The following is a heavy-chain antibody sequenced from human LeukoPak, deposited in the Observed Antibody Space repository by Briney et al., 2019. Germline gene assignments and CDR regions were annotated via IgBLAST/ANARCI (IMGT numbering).Heavy chain of an antibody. CDR3: ARGRSITLLRGVAMSDGFDV. D-gene: IGHD3-10*01. V-gene: IGHV3-21*01. CDR1: AFTFSTYI. J-gene: IGHJ3*01. Sequence: PGGSLRLSCEASAFTFSTYIRNWVRQAPGKGLEWISSISNCSTYIYYADSVNGRFTISIDNAKNLLFLQMNGLRAEDTAVYYCARGRSITLLRGVAMSDGFDVWGQGAMVAVSS. CDR2: ISNCSTYI.